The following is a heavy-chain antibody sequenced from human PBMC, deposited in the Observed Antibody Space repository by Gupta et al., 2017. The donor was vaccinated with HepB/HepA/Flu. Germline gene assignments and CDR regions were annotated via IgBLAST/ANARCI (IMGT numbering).Heavy chain of an antibody. V-gene: IGHV3-49*04. CDR2: IRSKAYGETT. CDR1: GFSFGDYS. CDR3: TRGYGVFYYYGMDV. D-gene: IGHD4-17*01. J-gene: IGHJ6*02. Sequence: EVQLVDSGGGLIQPGRSRRISGTTSGFSFGDYSRTWVRQAPGKGLEWVGFIRSKAYGETTEYAAPVKGRFTISRDDSKNIAYLQMNSLKTEDTAVYYCTRGYGVFYYYGMDVWGQGTTVTVSS.